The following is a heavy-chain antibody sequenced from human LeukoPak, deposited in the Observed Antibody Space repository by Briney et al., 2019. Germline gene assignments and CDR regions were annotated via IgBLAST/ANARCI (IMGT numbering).Heavy chain of an antibody. Sequence: ASVKVSCKASGYTFTSYYMHWVRQAPGQGLEWMGWISAYNGNTNYAQKLQGRVTMTTDTSTSTAYMELRSLRSDDTAVYYCARDATVTGYFDLWGRGTLVTVSS. CDR3: ARDATVTGYFDL. CDR1: GYTFTSYY. V-gene: IGHV1-18*04. D-gene: IGHD4-17*01. CDR2: ISAYNGNT. J-gene: IGHJ2*01.